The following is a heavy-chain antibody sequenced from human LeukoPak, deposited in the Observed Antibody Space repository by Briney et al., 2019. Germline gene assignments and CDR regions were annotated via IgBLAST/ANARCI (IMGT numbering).Heavy chain of an antibody. J-gene: IGHJ4*02. Sequence: GGSLRLSCAASGFTFSNYGMHWVRQAPGKGLEWVAFIRYEGNENYYADSVKGRFTISRDNSKNTLYLQMNSLRAEDTAVYYCAKVRWDNSGWYYLDSWGQGTLVTVSS. D-gene: IGHD6-19*01. CDR3: AKVRWDNSGWYYLDS. V-gene: IGHV3-30*02. CDR2: IRYEGNEN. CDR1: GFTFSNYG.